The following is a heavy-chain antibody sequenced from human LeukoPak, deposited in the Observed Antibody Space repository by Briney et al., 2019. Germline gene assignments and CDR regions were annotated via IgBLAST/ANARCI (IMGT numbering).Heavy chain of an antibody. J-gene: IGHJ4*02. Sequence: GESLKISCKGSGYFFNNYWIGWVRQMPGKGLEWMGIIYPGDSDTRYSPSFQGQVTISTDKSISTAYLQWSSLKASDTATYYCARSYCSSPSCCDLDYWGQGTLVTVSS. CDR1: GYFFNNYW. CDR2: IYPGDSDT. D-gene: IGHD2-2*01. V-gene: IGHV5-51*01. CDR3: ARSYCSSPSCCDLDY.